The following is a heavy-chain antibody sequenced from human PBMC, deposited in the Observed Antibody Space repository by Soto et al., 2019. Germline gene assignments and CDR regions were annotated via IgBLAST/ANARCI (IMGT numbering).Heavy chain of an antibody. V-gene: IGHV3-23*01. Sequence: GGSLRLSCAASGFTFSSYAMSWVRQAPGKGLEWVSAISGSGGSTYYADSVKGRFTISRDNSKNTLYLQMNSPRAEDTAVYYCAKSSGDILTGYYAFDIWGQGTMVTVSS. D-gene: IGHD3-9*01. J-gene: IGHJ3*02. CDR1: GFTFSSYA. CDR3: AKSSGDILTGYYAFDI. CDR2: ISGSGGST.